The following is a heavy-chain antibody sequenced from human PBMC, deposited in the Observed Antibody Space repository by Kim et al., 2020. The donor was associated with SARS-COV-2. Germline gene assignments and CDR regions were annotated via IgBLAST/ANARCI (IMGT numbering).Heavy chain of an antibody. CDR3: ARGFRENLPELLWFGKTLDAFDI. D-gene: IGHD3-10*01. CDR1: GGSISSYY. Sequence: SETLSLTCTVSGGSISSYYWSWIRQPPGKGLEWIGYIYYSGSTNYNPSLKSRVTISVDTSKNQFSLKLSSVTAADTAVYYCARGFRENLPELLWFGKTLDAFDIWGQGTMVTVSS. V-gene: IGHV4-59*01. J-gene: IGHJ3*02. CDR2: IYYSGST.